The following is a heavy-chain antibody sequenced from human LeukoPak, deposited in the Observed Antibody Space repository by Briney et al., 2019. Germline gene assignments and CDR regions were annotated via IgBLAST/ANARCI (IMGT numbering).Heavy chain of an antibody. J-gene: IGHJ5*02. CDR2: IYPVDSDT. CDR3: ARGGGFWTNNWFDP. D-gene: IGHD3/OR15-3a*01. V-gene: IGHV5-51*01. Sequence: GESLKISCMGSEYSFTTYWIGWVRQMPGKGLEWMGIIYPVDSDTRYSPSFQGQVTISADMSISTAYLQWSSLKASDTAMYYCARGGGFWTNNWFDPWGQGTLVTVSS. CDR1: EYSFTTYW.